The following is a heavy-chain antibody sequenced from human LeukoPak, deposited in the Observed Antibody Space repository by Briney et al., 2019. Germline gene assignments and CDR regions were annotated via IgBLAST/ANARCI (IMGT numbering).Heavy chain of an antibody. D-gene: IGHD2-2*01. CDR3: ARDQYCSSTSCYLGAFDI. CDR1: GFTFSSYS. V-gene: IGHV3-48*01. CDR2: ISSSSTI. J-gene: IGHJ3*02. Sequence: QPGGSLRLPCAASGFTFSSYSMNWVRQAPGKGLEWVSYISSSSTIYYADSVKGRFTISRDNAKNSLYLQMNSLRAEDTAVYYCARDQYCSSTSCYLGAFDIWGQGTMVTVSS.